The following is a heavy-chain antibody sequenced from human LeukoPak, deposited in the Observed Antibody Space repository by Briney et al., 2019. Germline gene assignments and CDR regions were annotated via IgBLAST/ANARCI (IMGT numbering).Heavy chain of an antibody. D-gene: IGHD3-16*01. V-gene: IGHV3-7*01. J-gene: IGHJ4*02. Sequence: GGSLRLSCAASGFTFSSQTMSWGRQAPGKGREWVAKMKEDGSEEKYVGSVKGRFTISRDNGKKSLFLQMDSLRAEDTAVYYCVRGGARYFESWGQGTLVTVSS. CDR1: GFTFSSQT. CDR3: VRGGARYFES. CDR2: MKEDGSEE.